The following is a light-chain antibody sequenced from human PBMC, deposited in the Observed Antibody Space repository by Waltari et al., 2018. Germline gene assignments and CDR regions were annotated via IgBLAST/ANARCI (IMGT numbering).Light chain of an antibody. V-gene: IGKV2-30*02. CDR1: QGLVHSDGYTY. J-gene: IGKJ1*01. Sequence: DVVMTQSPLSLPVTLGQPASISCRSSQGLVHSDGYTYLNWFQQRPGQSPRRLIYKVSNRDSGVPDRFSGSGSGTDFTLKISRVEAEDVGVYFCMQGTYWPRTFGQGTKVEIK. CDR2: KVS. CDR3: MQGTYWPRT.